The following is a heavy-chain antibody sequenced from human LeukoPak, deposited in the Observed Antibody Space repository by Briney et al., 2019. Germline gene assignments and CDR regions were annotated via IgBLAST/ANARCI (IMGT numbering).Heavy chain of an antibody. Sequence: GGSLRLSCAASGFTFSTYAMHWVRQAPGKGLEWVAIISYDGSNKYYADSVKGRFTISRDNSKNTLYPQMNSLKTEDTAMYYCARGDYYGSGSYPNRFDPWGQGTLVTVSS. CDR3: ARGDYYGSGSYPNRFDP. CDR1: GFTFSTYA. J-gene: IGHJ5*02. D-gene: IGHD3-10*01. V-gene: IGHV3-30*04. CDR2: ISYDGSNK.